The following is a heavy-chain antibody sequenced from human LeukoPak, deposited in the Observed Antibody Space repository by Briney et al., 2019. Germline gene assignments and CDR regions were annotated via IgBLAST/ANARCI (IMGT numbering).Heavy chain of an antibody. CDR2: IYDSGST. CDR3: ANIWFGELYEDWFDP. Sequence: SGTLSLTCTVSGGSISRYDWSWIRQPPGKGLEWMGYIYDSGSTNYNPSLKSRVTISGDTPKNQPSLKLSSVTAADTAVYYWANIWFGELYEDWFDPWGQGTLVPVSS. V-gene: IGHV4-59*08. CDR1: GGSISRYD. J-gene: IGHJ5*02. D-gene: IGHD3-10*01.